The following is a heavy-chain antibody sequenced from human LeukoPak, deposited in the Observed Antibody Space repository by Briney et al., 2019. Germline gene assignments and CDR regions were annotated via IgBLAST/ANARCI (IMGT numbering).Heavy chain of an antibody. CDR1: GYTFTSYY. CDR3: ARGPDIAVAKWYYYYMDG. D-gene: IGHD6-19*01. J-gene: IGHJ6*03. V-gene: IGHV1-46*01. CDR2: INPSGGST. Sequence: ASVKVSCKASGYTFTSYYMHWVRQAPGQGLEWMGIINPSGGSTTYAQKFQGRVTMTRDTSTNTVYMELTSLRSEDTAVYYCARGPDIAVAKWYYYYMDGWGKGTTVTVSS.